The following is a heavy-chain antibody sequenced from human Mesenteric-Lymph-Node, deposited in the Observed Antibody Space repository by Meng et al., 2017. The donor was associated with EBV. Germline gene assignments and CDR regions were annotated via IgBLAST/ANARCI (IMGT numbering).Heavy chain of an antibody. Sequence: LDLHVSVLGLVKPSVTLAIACTDSCGSVCSTSYFCRLIPHPPCRSLELIGYVYYSGSTNYNPSLKSRVTISVDTSKSQFSLNLYSVTAADTAVYYCARENPARGNWVDPWGQGALVTVSS. CDR3: ARENPARGNWVDP. V-gene: IGHV4-61*01. J-gene: IGHJ5*02. D-gene: IGHD3-10*01. CDR2: VYYSGST. CDR1: CGSVCSTSYF.